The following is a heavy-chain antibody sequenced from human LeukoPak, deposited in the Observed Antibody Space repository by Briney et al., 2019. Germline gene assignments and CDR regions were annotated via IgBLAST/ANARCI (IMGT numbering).Heavy chain of an antibody. J-gene: IGHJ6*03. CDR3: ARGGDSVTSYYYYYMDV. V-gene: IGHV3-30*04. CDR2: ISYDGSNK. CDR1: GFTFSSYA. Sequence: GGSLRLSCAASGFTFSSYAMHWVRQAPGKGLEWVAVISYDGSNKYYADSVKGRFTISRDNSKNTLYLQMNSLRAEDTAVYYCARGGDSVTSYYYYYMDVWGKGTTVTISS. D-gene: IGHD3-16*01.